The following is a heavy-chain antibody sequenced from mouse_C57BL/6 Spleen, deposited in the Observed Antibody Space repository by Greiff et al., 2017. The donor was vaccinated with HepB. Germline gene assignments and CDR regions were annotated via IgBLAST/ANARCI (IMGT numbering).Heavy chain of an antibody. J-gene: IGHJ4*01. V-gene: IGHV5-16*01. CDR2: INYDGSST. CDR3: AREAFYYAMDY. Sequence: DVQRVESEGGLVQPGSSMKLSCSASGFTFSDYYMAWVRQVPEKGLEWVANINYDGSSTYYLDSLKSRFIISRDNAKNVLYLQMSSLKSEDTATYYCAREAFYYAMDYWGQGTSVTVSS. CDR1: GFTFSDYY.